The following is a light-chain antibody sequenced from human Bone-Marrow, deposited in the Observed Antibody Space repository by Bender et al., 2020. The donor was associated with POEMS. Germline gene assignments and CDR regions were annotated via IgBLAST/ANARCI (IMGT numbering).Light chain of an antibody. CDR3: QSYYISLSGWV. J-gene: IGLJ3*02. CDR2: NNE. CDR1: SSNMGAGYG. Sequence: QSVLTQPPSVSGAPGQTVTISCTGTSSNMGAGYGVNWYQQLPGTAPKLLIYNNENRPSRVLGQISGSKSGASASLAITSLLAEDEADYYSQSYYISLSGWVFGGGTKLTAL. V-gene: IGLV1-40*01.